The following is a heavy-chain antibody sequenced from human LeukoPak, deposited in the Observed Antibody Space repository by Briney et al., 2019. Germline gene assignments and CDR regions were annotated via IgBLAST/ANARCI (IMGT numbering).Heavy chain of an antibody. CDR3: AQSRYYYDSSDI. Sequence: ASVKVSCKAPGYTVTSNHMHWVRQPPGQGLEWMGVINPSGGSTRYAQKFQGRVTMTRDTSPSTVYMELSSLRSEDTAVYYCAQSRYYYDSSDIWGQGTMVTVSS. CDR2: INPSGGST. J-gene: IGHJ3*02. CDR1: GYTVTSNH. V-gene: IGHV1-46*01. D-gene: IGHD3-22*01.